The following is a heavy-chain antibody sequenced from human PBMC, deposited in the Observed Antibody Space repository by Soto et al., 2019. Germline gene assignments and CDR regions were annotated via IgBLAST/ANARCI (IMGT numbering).Heavy chain of an antibody. CDR3: ARDFSKTTVGVVDS. Sequence: QVQLEESGGGLVKPGQSLRLSCATSGFIFSDYYMDWIRQAPGKGLEWIGYINNGGEIVHYSDAVRGRFRISRDNTKKFLYLQMTSLRAEDTAIYDCARDFSKTTVGVVDSWGQGALVTVSS. V-gene: IGHV3-11*01. J-gene: IGHJ4*02. CDR2: INNGGEIV. D-gene: IGHD3-16*01. CDR1: GFIFSDYY.